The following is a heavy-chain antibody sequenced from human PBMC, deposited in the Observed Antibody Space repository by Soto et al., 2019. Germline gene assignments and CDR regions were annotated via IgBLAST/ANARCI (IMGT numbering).Heavy chain of an antibody. Sequence: PSETLSLNCAVHGGSFSSYYWTWIRQPPGKGLEYIGEINYSGSTNNNPSLKSRVTISIDTSKKQFSLRLSSVTAADTAVYYCARVRTGGLNGMDVWGQGTTVTVS. CDR1: GGSFSSYY. J-gene: IGHJ6*02. D-gene: IGHD2-8*02. CDR3: ARVRTGGLNGMDV. CDR2: INYSGST. V-gene: IGHV4-34*01.